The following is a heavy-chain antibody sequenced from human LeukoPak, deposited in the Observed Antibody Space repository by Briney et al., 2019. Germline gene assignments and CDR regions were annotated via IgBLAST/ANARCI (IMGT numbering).Heavy chain of an antibody. CDR3: ARVTFRYSSGYGY. D-gene: IGHD6-19*01. Sequence: ASVKVSCKASGYTFTGYYMHWVRQAPGQGLEWMGWINPNSGGTNYAQKFQGRVTMTRDTSISTAYMELSGLRSDDTAVYYCARVTFRYSSGYGYWGQGTLVTVSS. J-gene: IGHJ4*02. CDR1: GYTFTGYY. V-gene: IGHV1-2*02. CDR2: INPNSGGT.